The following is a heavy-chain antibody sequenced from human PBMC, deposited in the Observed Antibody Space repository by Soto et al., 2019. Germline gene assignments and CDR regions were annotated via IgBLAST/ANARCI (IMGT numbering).Heavy chain of an antibody. CDR1: GFTFSSYA. Sequence: QVQLVESGGGVVQPGRSLRLSCAASGFTFSSYAMHWVRQAPGKGLEWVAVISYDGRNKYYADSVKGRFTISRDNSKNTLYLQMNSLRAEDTAVYYCAREEPSGEGAYDYWGQGTLVTVSS. J-gene: IGHJ4*02. V-gene: IGHV3-30*04. CDR3: AREEPSGEGAYDY. D-gene: IGHD1-26*01. CDR2: ISYDGRNK.